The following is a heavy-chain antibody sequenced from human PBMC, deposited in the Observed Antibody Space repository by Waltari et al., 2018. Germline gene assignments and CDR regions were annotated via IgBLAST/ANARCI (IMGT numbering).Heavy chain of an antibody. V-gene: IGHV1-69*13. Sequence: QVQLVQSGAEVKKPGSSVKVSCKASGGTFSSYAISWVRQAPGQGLEWMGGIIPIFGTANYAQKFQGRVTITADESTSTAYMELSSLRSEDTAVYYCAREGGDLAKNNYYYYGMDVWGQGTTVTVSS. CDR2: IIPIFGTA. CDR3: AREGGDLAKNNYYYYGMDV. CDR1: GGTFSSYA. D-gene: IGHD2-21*02. J-gene: IGHJ6*02.